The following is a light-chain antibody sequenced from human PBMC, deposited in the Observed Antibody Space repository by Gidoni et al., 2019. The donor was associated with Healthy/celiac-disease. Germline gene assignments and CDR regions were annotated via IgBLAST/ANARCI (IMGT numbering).Light chain of an antibody. CDR1: QGISSY. Sequence: DIQLTQSPSFLSASVGDRVTITCRASQGISSYLAWYQQKPGKAPKLLIYAASTLQSGVPSRFSGSVSGTEFTLTISSLQPEDFATYYCQQLNSYSCSFGQGTKLEIK. J-gene: IGKJ2*04. CDR3: QQLNSYSCS. CDR2: AAS. V-gene: IGKV1-9*01.